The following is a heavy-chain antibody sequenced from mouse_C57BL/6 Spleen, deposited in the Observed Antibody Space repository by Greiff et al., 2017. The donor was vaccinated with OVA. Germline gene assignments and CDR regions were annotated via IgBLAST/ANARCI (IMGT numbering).Heavy chain of an antibody. CDR3: ARGSFYLYFDV. CDR1: GYTFTSYW. J-gene: IGHJ1*03. V-gene: IGHV1-72*01. CDR2: IDPNSGGT. Sequence: QVQLQQPGAELVKPGASVKLSCKASGYTFTSYWMHWVKQRPGRGLEWIGRIDPNSGGTKYNEKFKSKATLTVYKPSSTTYMQISSLTSEDSAVYYCARGSFYLYFDVWGTGTTVTVSS.